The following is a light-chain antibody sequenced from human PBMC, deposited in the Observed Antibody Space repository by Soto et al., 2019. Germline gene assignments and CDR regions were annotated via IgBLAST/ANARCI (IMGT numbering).Light chain of an antibody. Sequence: DIQMTQSPSTLSASVGDRVTITCRASQSINRWLAWYQRKPGKAPKLLIYKASTLESGVPSRFSGGGLGTEFSLNITSLQPDDFATYYCQQYSNYPYIFGQGTKVDIK. CDR2: KAS. CDR1: QSINRW. V-gene: IGKV1-5*03. J-gene: IGKJ2*01. CDR3: QQYSNYPYI.